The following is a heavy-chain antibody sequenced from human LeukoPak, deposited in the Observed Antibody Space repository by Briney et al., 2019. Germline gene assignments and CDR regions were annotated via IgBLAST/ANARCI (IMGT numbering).Heavy chain of an antibody. Sequence: GGSLRVSCAASGFTFSSYVMSWVRQAPGKGLEWVSAISGSGGSTYYADSVKGRFTISRDNSKNTLYLQMNSLRAEDTAVYYCYKSMVRGGFDYWGQGTLVTVSS. V-gene: IGHV3-23*01. CDR1: GFTFSSYV. J-gene: IGHJ4*02. CDR2: ISGSGGST. D-gene: IGHD3-10*01. CDR3: YKSMVRGGFDY.